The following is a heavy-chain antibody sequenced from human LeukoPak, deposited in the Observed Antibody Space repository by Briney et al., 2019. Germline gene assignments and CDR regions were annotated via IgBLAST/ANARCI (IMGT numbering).Heavy chain of an antibody. CDR3: ARVPTPYYYDSSADFDY. Sequence: ASVMVSCKASGYTFTSYAMHWVRQAPGQRLEWMGWINAGNGNTKYSQKFQGRVTITRDTSASTAYMELSSLRSEDTAVYYCARVPTPYYYDSSADFDYWGQGTLVTVSS. CDR2: INAGNGNT. D-gene: IGHD3-22*01. J-gene: IGHJ4*02. V-gene: IGHV1-3*01. CDR1: GYTFTSYA.